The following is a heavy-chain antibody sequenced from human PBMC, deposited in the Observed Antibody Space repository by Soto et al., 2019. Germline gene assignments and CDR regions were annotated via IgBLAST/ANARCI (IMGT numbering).Heavy chain of an antibody. V-gene: IGHV1-46*03. J-gene: IGHJ5*02. CDR3: ARAYYDILTGYDDWFDP. CDR1: GYTFTSYY. D-gene: IGHD3-9*01. CDR2: INPSGGSK. Sequence: QVQLVQSGAEVKKPGASVKVSCKASGYTFTSYYMHWVRQAPGQGLEWMGIINPSGGSKSYAQKCQGTVTMTRDTSTSTVYMELSSLRSEVTAVYYCARAYYDILTGYDDWFDPWGQGTLVTVSS.